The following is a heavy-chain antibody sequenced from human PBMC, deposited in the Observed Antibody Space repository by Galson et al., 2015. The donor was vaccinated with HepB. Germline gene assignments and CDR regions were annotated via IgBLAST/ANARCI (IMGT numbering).Heavy chain of an antibody. Sequence: SVKVSCKASGYTFTNYGLNWVRQAPGQGLEWMGWISDYNGNINYAKKFQGRVTMTTDKSTSTGYMEMRSLTSDDTAVYYCARVPQSSYYTSSGYYSDYWGQGTLVTVPS. V-gene: IGHV1-18*04. CDR3: ARVPQSSYYTSSGYYSDY. CDR1: GYTFTNYG. CDR2: ISDYNGNI. D-gene: IGHD3-22*01. J-gene: IGHJ4*02.